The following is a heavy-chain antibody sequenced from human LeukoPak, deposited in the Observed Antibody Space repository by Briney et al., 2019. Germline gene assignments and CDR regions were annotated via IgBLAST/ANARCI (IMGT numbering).Heavy chain of an antibody. V-gene: IGHV1-2*02. D-gene: IGHD1-26*01. J-gene: IGHJ4*02. CDR1: GYTFTGYY. CDR2: INPNSGGT. Sequence: ASVKVSCKASGYTFTGYYMHWVRQAPGQGLEWMGWINPNSGGTNYAQKFQGRVTMTRDTSISTAYMELSRLRSDDTAVYHCARDIIVGATIQDYWGQGTLVTVSS. CDR3: ARDIIVGATIQDY.